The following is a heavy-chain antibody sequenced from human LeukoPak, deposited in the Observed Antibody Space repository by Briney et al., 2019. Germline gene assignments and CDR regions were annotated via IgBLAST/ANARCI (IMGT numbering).Heavy chain of an antibody. CDR3: ARAVSGRFDY. CDR2: IYYSGSA. Sequence: PSEALSLTCTVSGGSMSPYHWGWIRQPPGKGLEWTGYIYYSGSANYNPSLKSRVTISVDTSKNQFSLKLSSVTAADTAIYYCARAVSGRFDYWGQGTLVTVSS. V-gene: IGHV4-59*08. J-gene: IGHJ4*02. D-gene: IGHD6-19*01. CDR1: GGSMSPYH.